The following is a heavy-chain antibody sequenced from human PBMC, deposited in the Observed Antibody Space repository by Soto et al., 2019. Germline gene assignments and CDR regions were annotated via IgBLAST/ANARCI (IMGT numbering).Heavy chain of an antibody. V-gene: IGHV1-58*01. D-gene: IGHD6-19*01. Sequence: SVKVSCKASGFTFTSSAVQWVRQARGQRLEWLGWIVVGSGNTNYAQKFQERVTITRDMSTSTAYMELSSLRSEDTAVYYCAVEGQWLPTEGHYYYYGMDVWGQGTTVTVSS. CDR3: AVEGQWLPTEGHYYYYGMDV. J-gene: IGHJ6*02. CDR1: GFTFTSSA. CDR2: IVVGSGNT.